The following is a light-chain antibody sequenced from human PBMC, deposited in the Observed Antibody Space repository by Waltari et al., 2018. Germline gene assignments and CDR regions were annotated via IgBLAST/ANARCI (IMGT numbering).Light chain of an antibody. V-gene: IGKV3-11*01. CDR2: GSA. J-gene: IGKJ3*01. Sequence: RARQSGSTSMALDQQKPGQAATLVIDGSATRATGVPERFSGRGSGTDFSLTISSVEPEDFAVYYCQHTTDWPPACTFGPGTRVDLK. CDR3: QHTTDWPPACT. CDR1: QSGSTS.